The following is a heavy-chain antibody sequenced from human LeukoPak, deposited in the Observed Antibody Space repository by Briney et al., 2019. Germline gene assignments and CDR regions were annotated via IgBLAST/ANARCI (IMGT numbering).Heavy chain of an antibody. CDR2: IYYSGIN. CDR1: GGSISSTGYY. D-gene: IGHD3-9*01. J-gene: IGHJ4*02. V-gene: IGHV4-39*02. CDR3: ARDDILTGSFDF. Sequence: ASETLSLTCTVSGGSISSTGYYWDWIRQPSGKGLEWIGNIYYSGINYYNPSLRSRVTISVDTSKNQFSLKVSSVTAADAAVYYCARDDILTGSFDFWGQGTLVTVSS.